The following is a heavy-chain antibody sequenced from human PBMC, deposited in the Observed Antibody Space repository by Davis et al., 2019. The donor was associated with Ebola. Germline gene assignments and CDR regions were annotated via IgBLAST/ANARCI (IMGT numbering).Heavy chain of an antibody. V-gene: IGHV3-21*01. CDR1: GFTFSSYS. D-gene: IGHD3-10*01. J-gene: IGHJ4*02. CDR3: AREGWLDY. CDR2: ISSSSSYI. Sequence: GESLKISCAASGFTFSSYSMNWVRQAPGKGLEWVSSISSSSSYIYYADSVKGRFTISRDNAKNSLYLQMNSLRAEDTAVYYCAREGWLDYWGQGTLVTVSS.